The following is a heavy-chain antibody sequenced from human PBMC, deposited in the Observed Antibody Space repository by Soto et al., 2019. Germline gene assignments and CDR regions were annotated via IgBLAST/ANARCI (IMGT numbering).Heavy chain of an antibody. CDR1: GFTFSSYA. D-gene: IGHD2-2*01. CDR3: AKALPLEYCSSTSCYLNYFDY. CDR2: ISGSGGST. V-gene: IGHV3-23*01. J-gene: IGHJ4*02. Sequence: GGSLRLSCAASGFTFSSYAMSWVRQAPGKGLEWVSAISGSGGSTYYADSVKGRFTISRDNSKNTLYLQMNSLRAEDTAVYYCAKALPLEYCSSTSCYLNYFDYWGQGTLVTVSS.